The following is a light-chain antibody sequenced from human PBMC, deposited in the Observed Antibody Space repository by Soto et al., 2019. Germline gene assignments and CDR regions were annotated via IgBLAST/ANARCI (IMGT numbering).Light chain of an antibody. Sequence: QSVLTQPPSASGTPGQRVTIPCSGSSSNIGSNTVNCYQQLPGTAPKLLMYSNNQRPSGVPDRFSGSKSGTSAYLAISGLQSEDEADYYCTAWDDSLNGLVFGGGTKVTVL. CDR3: TAWDDSLNGLV. CDR1: SSNIGSNT. J-gene: IGLJ2*01. V-gene: IGLV1-44*01. CDR2: SNN.